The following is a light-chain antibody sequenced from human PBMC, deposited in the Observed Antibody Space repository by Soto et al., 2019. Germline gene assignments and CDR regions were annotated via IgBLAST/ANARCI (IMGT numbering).Light chain of an antibody. V-gene: IGKV3-20*01. CDR1: QTVGSSY. CDR2: GAS. Sequence: DIVLTQSPATLSLSPGDRATLSCRASQTVGSSYLAWYQQKPGQAPRLFIYGASSRATGVPDRISGSGSGTDFTLTISRLEPEDFAVYYCQQYGSSPYTFGQGTKLEIK. J-gene: IGKJ2*01. CDR3: QQYGSSPYT.